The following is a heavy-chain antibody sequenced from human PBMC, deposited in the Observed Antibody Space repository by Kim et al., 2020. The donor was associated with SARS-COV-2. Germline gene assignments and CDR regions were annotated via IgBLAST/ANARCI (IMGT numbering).Heavy chain of an antibody. Sequence: GGSLRLSCAASGFSFSAFGMHWLRQAPGKGLEWVAVILKDGSNQYYADSVQGRFIISRDNSKNTVSLQMNSLRAEDTAVYYCVRAFYDSNWNYFDHWGQGTLVTVSS. J-gene: IGHJ4*02. V-gene: IGHV3-33*08. CDR3: VRAFYDSNWNYFDH. CDR1: GFSFSAFG. D-gene: IGHD3-9*01. CDR2: ILKDGSNQ.